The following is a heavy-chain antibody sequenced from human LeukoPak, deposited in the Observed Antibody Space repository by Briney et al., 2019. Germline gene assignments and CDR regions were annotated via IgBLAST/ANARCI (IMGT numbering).Heavy chain of an antibody. D-gene: IGHD3-10*01. CDR3: ARGRGWYFDL. CDR2: INSDGRII. Sequence: PGGSLRLSCAASGFTFSNYWMSWVRHAPGKGLVWVSHINSDGRIINYADSVKGRFTISRDNAKNTLYLQMNSLRVEDTAVYYCARGRGWYFDLWGRGTLVTVSS. CDR1: GFTFSNYW. J-gene: IGHJ2*01. V-gene: IGHV3-74*01.